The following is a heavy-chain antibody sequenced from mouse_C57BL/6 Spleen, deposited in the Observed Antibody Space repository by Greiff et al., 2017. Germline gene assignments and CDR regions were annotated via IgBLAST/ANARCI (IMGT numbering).Heavy chain of an antibody. V-gene: IGHV1-76*01. CDR2: IYPGSGNT. D-gene: IGHD2-1*01. J-gene: IGHJ4*01. CDR1: GYTFTDYY. CDR3: ARGGGLLWDAMDY. Sequence: QVQLQQSGAELVRPGASVKLSCKASGYTFTDYYINWVKQRPGQGLEWIARIYPGSGNTYYNEKFKGKATLTAEKSSSTAYMQLSSLTSEDSAVYFFARGGGLLWDAMDYWGQGTSVTVSS.